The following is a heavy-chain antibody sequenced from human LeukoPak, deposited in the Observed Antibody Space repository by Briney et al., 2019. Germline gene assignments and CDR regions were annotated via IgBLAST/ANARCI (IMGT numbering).Heavy chain of an antibody. D-gene: IGHD3-10*01. V-gene: IGHV3-23*01. CDR3: ARARGFDY. CDR2: ISGSGGST. Sequence: GGSLRLSCAASGFTFSSYAMSWVRQAPGKGLEWVSAISGSGGSTYYADSVKGRFTISRDNAKNSLFLQMNSLRAEDTAVYYCARARGFDYWGQGTLVTVSS. J-gene: IGHJ4*02. CDR1: GFTFSSYA.